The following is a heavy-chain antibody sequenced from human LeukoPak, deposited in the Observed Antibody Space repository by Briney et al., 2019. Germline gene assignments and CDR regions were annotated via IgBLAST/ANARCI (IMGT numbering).Heavy chain of an antibody. CDR1: GYTFTSYY. CDR3: ATGGYSYDFDY. J-gene: IGHJ4*02. D-gene: IGHD5-18*01. CDR2: FDPEDGET. V-gene: IGHV1-24*01. Sequence: ASVKVSCKASGYTFTSYYMHWVRQAPGKGLEWMGGFDPEDGETIYAQKFQGRVTMTEDTSTDTAYMELSSLRSEDTAVYYCATGGYSYDFDYWGQGTLVTVSS.